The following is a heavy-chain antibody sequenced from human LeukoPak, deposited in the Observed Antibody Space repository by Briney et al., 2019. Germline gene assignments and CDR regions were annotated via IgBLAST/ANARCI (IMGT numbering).Heavy chain of an antibody. Sequence: ASVKVSCKGSGYSLSELSMHWVGQAPGKGREWVGGFDPEDGKTINAQKFQRRLTMTEDTSTDTAYMELSSLRSEDTAVYYCTTVRFEVDSSGYYHNYFDPWGQGTLVTVSS. CDR3: TTVRFEVDSSGYYHNYFDP. CDR1: GYSLSELS. D-gene: IGHD3-22*01. J-gene: IGHJ5*02. V-gene: IGHV1-24*01. CDR2: FDPEDGKT.